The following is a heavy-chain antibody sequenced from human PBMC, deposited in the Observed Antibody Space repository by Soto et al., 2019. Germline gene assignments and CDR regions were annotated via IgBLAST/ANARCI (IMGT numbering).Heavy chain of an antibody. V-gene: IGHV3-21*06. CDR3: AKMLRMDWNYASTIDY. CDR1: GFTLRTYT. Sequence: VSLRLSCAASGFTLRTYTMNWVRQAPGKGLEWVSSISISSSDRYYADSVRGRFTISRDNAKNALYLQMNSLRADDTAVYYCAKMLRMDWNYASTIDYWGQGTLVTVSS. CDR2: ISISSSDR. D-gene: IGHD1-7*01. J-gene: IGHJ4*02.